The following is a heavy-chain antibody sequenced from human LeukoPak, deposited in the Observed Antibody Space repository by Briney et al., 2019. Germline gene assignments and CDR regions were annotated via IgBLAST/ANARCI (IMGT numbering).Heavy chain of an antibody. J-gene: IGHJ4*02. CDR3: ARLEGRGGHTTIGY. CDR1: GYTFTSYG. D-gene: IGHD5-18*01. V-gene: IGHV1-18*01. CDR2: ISAYNGNT. Sequence: ASVKVSCKASGYTFTSYGISWVRQAPGQGLEWMGWISAYNGNTNYAQKLQGRVTMTTDTSTSTAYMELRSLRSDDTAVYYCARLEGRGGHTTIGYWGQGTLVTVSS.